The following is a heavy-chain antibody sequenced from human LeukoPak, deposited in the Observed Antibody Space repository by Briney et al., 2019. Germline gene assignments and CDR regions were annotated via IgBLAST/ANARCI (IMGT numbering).Heavy chain of an antibody. CDR3: AKEEWGFGEFPLFMDV. Sequence: GGSLRLSCAVSGFTLRSYGMSWVRQAPGKGLEWVSTISGSGGSTYYADSVKGRFTISRDKSKNTLYLQMNNLRAEDTAVYYCAKEEWGFGEFPLFMDVWGKGTTVTISS. CDR2: ISGSGGST. D-gene: IGHD3-10*01. V-gene: IGHV3-23*01. J-gene: IGHJ6*03. CDR1: GFTLRSYG.